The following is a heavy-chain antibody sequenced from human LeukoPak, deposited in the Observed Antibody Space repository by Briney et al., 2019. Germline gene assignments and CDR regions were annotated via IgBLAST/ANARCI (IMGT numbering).Heavy chain of an antibody. D-gene: IGHD1-26*01. V-gene: IGHV3-48*01. CDR3: ASSGSYRGGLDC. Sequence: GGSLRLSCAASGFTFSSYSMNWVRQAPGGGLEWVSYISSSSGTIDYADSVKGRITISRDNAKNSLYLQMNSLRAEDTALYYCASSGSYRGGLDCWGQGTLVTVSS. CDR1: GFTFSSYS. J-gene: IGHJ4*02. CDR2: ISSSSGTI.